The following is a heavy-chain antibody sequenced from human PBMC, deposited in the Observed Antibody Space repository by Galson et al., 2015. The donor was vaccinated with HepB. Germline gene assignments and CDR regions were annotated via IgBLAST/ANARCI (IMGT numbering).Heavy chain of an antibody. Sequence: SLRLSCAASGFTFSSYAMHWVRQAPGKGLEWVAVISYDGSNRYYADSVKGRFTISRDNSKNTLYLQMNSLRAEDTAVYYCAREGARYSSSSRELGYWGQGTLVTVSS. CDR1: GFTFSSYA. CDR2: ISYDGSNR. V-gene: IGHV3-30-3*01. J-gene: IGHJ4*02. CDR3: AREGARYSSSSRELGY. D-gene: IGHD6-6*01.